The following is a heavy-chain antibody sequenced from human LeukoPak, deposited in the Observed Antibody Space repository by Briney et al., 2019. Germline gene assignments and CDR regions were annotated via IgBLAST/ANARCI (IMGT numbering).Heavy chain of an antibody. Sequence: GGSLRLSCAASGFTFSTYAMSWVRQAPGKGLEWVSAISGGGSNTYCADSVKGRFTISRDNSKNTLYLQMNSLIADDTAVYYCAKGISGTPTFDYWGQGTLVTVSS. CDR2: ISGGGSNT. J-gene: IGHJ4*02. D-gene: IGHD1-1*01. CDR1: GFTFSTYA. V-gene: IGHV3-23*01. CDR3: AKGISGTPTFDY.